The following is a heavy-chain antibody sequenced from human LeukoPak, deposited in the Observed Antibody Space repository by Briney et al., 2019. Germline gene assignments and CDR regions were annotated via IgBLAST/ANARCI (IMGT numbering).Heavy chain of an antibody. Sequence: PSETLSLTCTVSGGSISSYYWSWIRQPPGKGLEWIGYIYYSGSTNYNPSLKSRVTISVDTSKNQFSLKLSSVTAADTAVYYCARCDSSGYRYYFDYWGQGTLVTVSS. V-gene: IGHV4-59*12. CDR2: IYYSGST. CDR3: ARCDSSGYRYYFDY. D-gene: IGHD3-22*01. J-gene: IGHJ4*02. CDR1: GGSISSYY.